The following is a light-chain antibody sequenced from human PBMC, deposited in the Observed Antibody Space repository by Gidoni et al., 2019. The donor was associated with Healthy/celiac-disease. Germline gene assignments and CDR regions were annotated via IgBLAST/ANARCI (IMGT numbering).Light chain of an antibody. V-gene: IGLV2-14*01. J-gene: IGLJ2*01. CDR1: SSDVGGYNY. CDR2: EVS. CDR3: SSYTSSSTRV. Sequence: SALTQPASVYGYPGQTIPISWTGTSSDVGGYNYVSGYQQHPGKAPKLMIYEVSTRPSGVSHRFSCSMSGHPASLSLSGLQAEDESDYYCSSYTSSSTRVFGGGTTLTVL.